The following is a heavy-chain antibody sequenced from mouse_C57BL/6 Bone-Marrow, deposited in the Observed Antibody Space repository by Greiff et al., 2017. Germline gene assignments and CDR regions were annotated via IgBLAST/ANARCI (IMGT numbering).Heavy chain of an antibody. Sequence: VQLQQSGPVLVKPGASVKLSCKASGYTFTDYYMNWVKQSHGKSLEWIGVINPYNGGTSYNQKVKGTGTLTVDNSSSTAYMELNSLTSEDSSVYYCAREGYDCYYLYAMDYWGQGTSVTFSS. CDR1: GYTFTDYY. D-gene: IGHD2-3*01. V-gene: IGHV1-19*01. CDR2: INPYNGGT. J-gene: IGHJ4*01. CDR3: AREGYDCYYLYAMDY.